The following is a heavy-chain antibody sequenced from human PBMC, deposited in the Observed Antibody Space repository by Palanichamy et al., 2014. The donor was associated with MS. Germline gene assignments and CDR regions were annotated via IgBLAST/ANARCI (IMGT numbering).Heavy chain of an antibody. CDR2: INSDGSRT. V-gene: IGHV3-74*01. CDR3: ARIRYGEWGYAQDC. J-gene: IGHJ4*02. CDR1: GFTFSNYW. Sequence: EVQLVESGGVLVQPGGSLRLSCAASGFTFSNYWMRWVRQVPGKGLVWVSRINSDGSRTNYADSVKGRFTVSRDNAENTLYLQMNSLRAEDTAVYYCARIRYGEWGYAQDCWGQGTLVTVSS. D-gene: IGHD1-26*01.